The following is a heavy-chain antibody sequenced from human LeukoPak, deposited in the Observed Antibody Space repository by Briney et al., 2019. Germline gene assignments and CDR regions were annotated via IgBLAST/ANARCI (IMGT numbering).Heavy chain of an antibody. CDR2: INYSGST. CDR3: ARDLELGY. D-gene: IGHD1-1*01. Sequence: SETLSLTCTVSDGSISIYYWSWIRQSPGKGLEWIGYINYSGSTSCNPSLKSRVTMSVDTSKSQFSLNLISMTAADTAVYYCARDLELGYWGQGTLVTVSS. CDR1: DGSISIYY. J-gene: IGHJ4*02. V-gene: IGHV4-59*01.